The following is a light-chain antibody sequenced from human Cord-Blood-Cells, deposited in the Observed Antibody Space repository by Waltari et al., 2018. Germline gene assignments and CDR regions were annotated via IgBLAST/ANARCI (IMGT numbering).Light chain of an antibody. J-gene: IGKJ3*01. CDR1: QSISSY. V-gene: IGKV1-39*01. CDR3: QQSYSTPLT. CDR2: AAS. Sequence: DIQMTQTPSSLSQSVGDRVPITCRESQSISSYLNWYQQKPWNAPKLLSYAASSLQSVVPSRFSGSGSGTDFTLTISSLQPEDFATYYCQQSYSTPLTFGPGTKVDIK.